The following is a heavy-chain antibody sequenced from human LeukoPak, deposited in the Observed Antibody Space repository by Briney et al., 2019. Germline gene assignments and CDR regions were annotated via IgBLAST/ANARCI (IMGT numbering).Heavy chain of an antibody. Sequence: SETLSLTCAVYGGSFSGYYWSWIRQPPGKGLEWIGEINHSGGTNYNPSLKSRVTISVDTSKNQFSLKLSSVTAADTAVYYCARMVRYYYGMDAWGQGTTVTVSS. CDR1: GGSFSGYY. J-gene: IGHJ6*02. CDR2: INHSGGT. V-gene: IGHV4-34*01. D-gene: IGHD3-10*01. CDR3: ARMVRYYYGMDA.